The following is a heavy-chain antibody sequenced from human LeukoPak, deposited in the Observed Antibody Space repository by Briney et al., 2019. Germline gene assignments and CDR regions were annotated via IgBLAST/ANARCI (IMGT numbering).Heavy chain of an antibody. CDR2: ISGSGGAT. J-gene: IGHJ4*02. Sequence: PGGSLRLSCAASGFTFSSYSMSWVRQAPGKGLEWVSGISGSGGATYYADSVKGRFTISRDDPHNTLYLQMNSLRGEDTAVYFCARGGVDYYGSGTCYIMYYFDYWGQGALVTVSS. V-gene: IGHV3-23*01. D-gene: IGHD3-10*01. CDR1: GFTFSSYS. CDR3: ARGGVDYYGSGTCYIMYYFDY.